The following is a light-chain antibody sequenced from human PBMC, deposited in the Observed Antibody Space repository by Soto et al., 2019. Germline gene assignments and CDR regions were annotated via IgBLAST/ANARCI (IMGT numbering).Light chain of an antibody. J-gene: IGKJ2*01. CDR2: AAS. CDR1: QDISNW. V-gene: IGKV1D-12*01. Sequence: DIQMTQSPSSVSASVGDRVTITCRASQDISNWLAWYQQKPGKAPRLLIYAASSLQTGVPSGFSGSGSGTEFTLTITSLQPEDYATYYCQQGNSFPRTFRQGTKLEIK. CDR3: QQGNSFPRT.